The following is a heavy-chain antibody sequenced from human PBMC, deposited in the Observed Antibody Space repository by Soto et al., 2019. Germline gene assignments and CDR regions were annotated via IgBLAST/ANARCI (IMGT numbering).Heavy chain of an antibody. D-gene: IGHD5-12*01. Sequence: EVQLLDSGGGLVQPGGSLRLSCAASGFTFSNYAMNWVRQAPGKGLDWVSAISGSGGSTYYADSVKGRFTISRDNSKNTMYLQMSSLRAEDTAVYYCARGPLGSGNDLAYWGQGTLVTVSS. CDR2: ISGSGGST. CDR3: ARGPLGSGNDLAY. V-gene: IGHV3-23*01. CDR1: GFTFSNYA. J-gene: IGHJ4*02.